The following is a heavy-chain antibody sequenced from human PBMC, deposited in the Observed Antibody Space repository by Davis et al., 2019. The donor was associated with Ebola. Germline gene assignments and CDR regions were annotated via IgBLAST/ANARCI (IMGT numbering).Heavy chain of an antibody. Sequence: GESLKISCAASGFTFSSYWMSWVRQAPGKGLEWVANIKQDGSEKYYADSVKGRFTISRDNSKNTLYLQMNSLRAEDTAVYYCARDLGRFLEWLYEVGAFDIWGQGTMVTVSS. D-gene: IGHD3-3*01. CDR3: ARDLGRFLEWLYEVGAFDI. J-gene: IGHJ3*02. CDR2: IKQDGSEK. V-gene: IGHV3-7*01. CDR1: GFTFSSYW.